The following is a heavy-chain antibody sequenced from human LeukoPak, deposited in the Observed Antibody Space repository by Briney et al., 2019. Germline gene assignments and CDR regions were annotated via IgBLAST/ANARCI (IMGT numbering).Heavy chain of an antibody. CDR2: IYYSGST. Sequence: RXXXXXXXEWLGYIYYSGSTNYNPSLKSRVTISVDTSKNQFSLKLSSVTAADTAVYYCARVDFWSGYYLWGQGTLVTVSS. J-gene: IGHJ5*02. CDR3: ARVDFWSGYYL. V-gene: IGHV4-59*08. D-gene: IGHD3-3*01.